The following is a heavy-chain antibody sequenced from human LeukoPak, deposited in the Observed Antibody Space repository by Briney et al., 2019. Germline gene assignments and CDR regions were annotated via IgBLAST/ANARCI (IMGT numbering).Heavy chain of an antibody. CDR3: AKDFGYSYGWVDY. Sequence: GGSLRLSCAASGFTFSSYAMSWVRQAPGKGLEWVSTITDSGGTTFYADSVKGRFTISRDNFKNTVSLQMNSLRAEDTALYYCAKDFGYSYGWVDYWGQGILVTVSS. CDR2: ITDSGGTT. J-gene: IGHJ4*02. CDR1: GFTFSSYA. V-gene: IGHV3-23*01. D-gene: IGHD5-18*01.